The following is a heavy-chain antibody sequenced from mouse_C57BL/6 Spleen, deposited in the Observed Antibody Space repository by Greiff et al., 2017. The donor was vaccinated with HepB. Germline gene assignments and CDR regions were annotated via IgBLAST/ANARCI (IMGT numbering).Heavy chain of an antibody. CDR1: GYAFSSSW. J-gene: IGHJ4*01. Sequence: QVQLKESGPELVKPGASVKISCKASGYAFSSSWMNWVKQRPGKGLEWIGRIYPGDGDTNYNGKFKGKATLTADKSSSTAYMQLSSLTSEDSAVYFCAREELRLRDAMDYWGQGTSVTVSS. CDR3: AREELRLRDAMDY. V-gene: IGHV1-82*01. CDR2: IYPGDGDT. D-gene: IGHD3-2*02.